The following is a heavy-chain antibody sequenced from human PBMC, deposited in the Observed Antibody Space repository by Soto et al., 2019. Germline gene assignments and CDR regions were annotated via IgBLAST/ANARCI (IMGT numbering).Heavy chain of an antibody. V-gene: IGHV4-4*02. CDR2: IYHSGST. D-gene: IGHD6-13*01. J-gene: IGHJ6*02. CDR3: ARQTGYSSSWYGKNYYYYGMDV. CDR1: GGSISSSNW. Sequence: SETLSLTCAVSGGSISSSNWWSWVRQPPGKGLEWIGEIYHSGSTNYNPSLKSRVTISVDKSKNQFSLKLSSVTAADTAVYYCARQTGYSSSWYGKNYYYYGMDVWGQGTTVTVSS.